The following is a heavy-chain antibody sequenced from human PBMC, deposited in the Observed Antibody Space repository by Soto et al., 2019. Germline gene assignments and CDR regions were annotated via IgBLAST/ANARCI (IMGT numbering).Heavy chain of an antibody. CDR1: GGSISSSSYY. CDR2: IYYSGTT. Sequence: SETLSLTCTVSGGSISSSSYYWGWIRQPPGKGLEWIGSIYYSGTTYYNPSLKSRVTISVDTSKNQFSLKLSSVTAADTAVYYCARVMTGWNWFDPWGQGTLVTVSS. V-gene: IGHV4-39*02. J-gene: IGHJ5*02. CDR3: ARVMTGWNWFDP.